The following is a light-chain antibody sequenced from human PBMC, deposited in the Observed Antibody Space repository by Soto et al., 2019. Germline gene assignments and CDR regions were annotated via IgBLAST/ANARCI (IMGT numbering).Light chain of an antibody. CDR2: KAS. CDR1: QTISSW. CDR3: QQFATSPLT. V-gene: IGKV1-5*03. Sequence: DIQMTQSPSTLSGSVGDRVTITCRASQTISSWLAWYQQKPGKAPKLLIYKASTLKSGVPSRFSGSGSGTDFTLTISRLEPEDCAVYYCQQFATSPLTFGGGTKVDIK. J-gene: IGKJ4*01.